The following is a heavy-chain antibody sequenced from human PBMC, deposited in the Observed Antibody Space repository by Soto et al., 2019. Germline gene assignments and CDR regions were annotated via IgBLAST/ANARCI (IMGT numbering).Heavy chain of an antibody. D-gene: IGHD5-18*01. V-gene: IGHV3-20*04. CDR2: INWNGGST. J-gene: IGHJ5*02. CDR3: AREVQLWFESAATSWFDP. Sequence: GGSLRLSCAASGFTCDDYGMSWVRQAPGKGLEWVSGINWNGGSTGYADSVKGRFTISRDNAKNSLYLQMNSLRAEDTALYYCAREVQLWFESAATSWFDPWGQGTLVTVSS. CDR1: GFTCDDYG.